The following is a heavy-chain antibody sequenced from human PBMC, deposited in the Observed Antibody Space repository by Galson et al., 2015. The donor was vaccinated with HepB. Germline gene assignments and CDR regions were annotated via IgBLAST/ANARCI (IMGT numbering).Heavy chain of an antibody. D-gene: IGHD2/OR15-2a*01. CDR3: ARGPSSAISPSAFDI. Sequence: SLRLSCAASGFTFSSYAMHWVRQAPGKGLEWVAVISYDGSNKYYADSVKGRFTISRDNSKNTLYLQMNSLRAEDTAVYYCARGPSSAISPSAFDIWGRGTMVTVSS. CDR2: ISYDGSNK. CDR1: GFTFSSYA. V-gene: IGHV3-30-3*01. J-gene: IGHJ3*02.